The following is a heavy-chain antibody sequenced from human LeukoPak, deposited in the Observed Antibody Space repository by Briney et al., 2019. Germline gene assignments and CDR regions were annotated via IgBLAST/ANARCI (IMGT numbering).Heavy chain of an antibody. J-gene: IGHJ4*02. D-gene: IGHD6-19*01. CDR2: IIPIFGTA. Sequence: ASVKVSFTASGGTFSSYAISWVRQAPGQGLEWMGGIIPIFGTANYAQKFQGRVTITADESTSTAYMELSSLRSEDTAVYYCARDRNSGWPFDYWGQGTLVTVSS. CDR3: ARDRNSGWPFDY. V-gene: IGHV1-69*13. CDR1: GGTFSSYA.